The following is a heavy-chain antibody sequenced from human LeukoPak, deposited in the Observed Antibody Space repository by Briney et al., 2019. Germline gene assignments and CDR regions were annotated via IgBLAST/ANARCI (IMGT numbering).Heavy chain of an antibody. CDR3: AKASCSGGSCQRNAFDI. CDR1: GFTFSSYG. D-gene: IGHD2-15*01. J-gene: IGHJ3*02. CDR2: IWYDGSNK. Sequence: PGGSLRLSCAASGFTFSSYGMHWVRQAPGKGLEWVAVIWYDGSNKYYADSVKGRFTISRDNSKNTLYLQMNSLRAEDTAVYYCAKASCSGGSCQRNAFDIWGQGTMVTVSS. V-gene: IGHV3-33*06.